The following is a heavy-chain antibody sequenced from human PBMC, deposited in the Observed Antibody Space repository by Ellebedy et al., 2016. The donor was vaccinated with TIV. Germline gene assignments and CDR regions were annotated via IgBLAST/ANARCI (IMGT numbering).Heavy chain of an antibody. J-gene: IGHJ4*02. CDR2: ISGGGITI. D-gene: IGHD2-21*01. CDR1: GFTFSGSR. V-gene: IGHV3-48*02. CDR3: ARGAAPYFDY. Sequence: GGSLRLXXEASGFTFSGSRMNWVRQIPGKGLEWVSYISGGGITIYYADSVKGRFTISRDNAKYSLYLQMNSLRDEDTAVYYCARGAAPYFDYWGQGTLVTVSS.